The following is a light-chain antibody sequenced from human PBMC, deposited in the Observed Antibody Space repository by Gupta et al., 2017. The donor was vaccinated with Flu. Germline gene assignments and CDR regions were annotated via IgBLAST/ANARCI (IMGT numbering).Light chain of an antibody. J-gene: IGKJ4*01. Sequence: EVVLTQSPGTRPWSQGERATLSCRAGQSVSGALAWYQQKPGQPPRLLIYAASKRASGIPARFSGSGSGTDFALTISSLEPEDFAVYYCQQRASWPLTFGGGTRVEIK. CDR2: AAS. CDR3: QQRASWPLT. CDR1: QSVSGA. V-gene: IGKV3-11*01.